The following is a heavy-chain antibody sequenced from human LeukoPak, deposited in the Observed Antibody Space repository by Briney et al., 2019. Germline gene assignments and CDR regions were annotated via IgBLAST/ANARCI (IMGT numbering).Heavy chain of an antibody. D-gene: IGHD1-26*01. J-gene: IGHJ4*02. CDR2: IHYSGSN. CDR3: ARQGTVSSGSYFDY. Sequence: PSETLSLTCSVSGDSVTSYYWSWIRQPPGKGLEWIGHIHYSGSNNYNPSLKSRVTMFVDRSKNQISLRLSSVTAADTAVYYCARQGTVSSGSYFDYWGQGTQVTLS. V-gene: IGHV4-59*08. CDR1: GDSVTSYY.